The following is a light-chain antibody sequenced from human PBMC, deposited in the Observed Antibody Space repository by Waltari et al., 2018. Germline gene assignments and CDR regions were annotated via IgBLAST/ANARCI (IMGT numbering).Light chain of an antibody. CDR1: QSLLYGAGRNY. V-gene: IGKV2-28*01. CDR2: MGS. Sequence: DIVMTQSPLSLSVPPGEPASISCRSSQSLLYGAGRNYLDWELQKPGQSPQLLIYMGSNRASGVPDRFSGSGSGTYFTLKISRVEAEDVGVYYCMQARQPPYTFGGGTKVEIK. CDR3: MQARQPPYT. J-gene: IGKJ4*01.